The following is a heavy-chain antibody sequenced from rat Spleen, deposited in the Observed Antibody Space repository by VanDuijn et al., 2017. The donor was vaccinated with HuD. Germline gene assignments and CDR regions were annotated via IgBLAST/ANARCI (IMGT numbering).Heavy chain of an antibody. J-gene: IGHJ2*01. CDR1: GFSLTDYS. D-gene: IGHD1-9*01. Sequence: VQLKESGPGLVQPSQTLSLTCTVSGFSLTDYSVHWVRQPPGEVLEWMGVIWTGGSTAYNSSFKSRLSVSRDISKSQVCLRMNSLQTEDTATYYCARHGYNSYFDYWGQGVMVTVSS. V-gene: IGHV2S63*01. CDR3: ARHGYNSYFDY. CDR2: IWTGGST.